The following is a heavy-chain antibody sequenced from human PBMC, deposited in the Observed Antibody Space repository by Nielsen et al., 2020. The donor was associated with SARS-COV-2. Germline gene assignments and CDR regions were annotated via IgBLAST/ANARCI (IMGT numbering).Heavy chain of an antibody. CDR2: INHSGST. D-gene: IGHD3-22*01. Sequence: RRAPGKGLEWIGEINHSGSTNYNPSLKSRVTISVDTSKNQFSLKLSSVTAADTAVYYCARGNRGHRRMYYYDSSGYSIDYWGQGTLVTVSS. CDR3: ARGNRGHRRMYYYDSSGYSIDY. J-gene: IGHJ4*02. V-gene: IGHV4-34*01.